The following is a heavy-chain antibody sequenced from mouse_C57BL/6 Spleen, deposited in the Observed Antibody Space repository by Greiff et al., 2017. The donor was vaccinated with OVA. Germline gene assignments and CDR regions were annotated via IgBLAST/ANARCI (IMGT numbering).Heavy chain of an antibody. CDR2: IDPSDSYT. CDR1: GYTFTSYW. V-gene: IGHV1-69*01. J-gene: IGHJ1*03. D-gene: IGHD1-1*01. Sequence: QVQLQQSGAELVMPGASVKLSCKASGYTFTSYWMHWVKQRPGQGLEWIGEIDPSDSYTNYNQKFKGKSTLTVDKSSSTAYMQLSSLTSEDSAVYYCATGGSSYWYFDVWGTGTTATVSS. CDR3: ATGGSSYWYFDV.